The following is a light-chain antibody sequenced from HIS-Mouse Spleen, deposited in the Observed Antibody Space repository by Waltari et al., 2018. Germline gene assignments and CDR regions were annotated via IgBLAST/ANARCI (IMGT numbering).Light chain of an antibody. V-gene: IGLV2-23*01. CDR1: STDVGSYNL. CDR3: CSYAGSSTVV. CDR2: EGS. J-gene: IGLJ2*01. Sequence: QSALTQPASVSGSPGQSITISCTGTSTDVGSYNLFSWYPQHPGKAPKLMIYEGSKRPSGVSNRFSGSKSGNTASLTISGLQAEDEADYYCCSYAGSSTVVFGGGTKLTVL.